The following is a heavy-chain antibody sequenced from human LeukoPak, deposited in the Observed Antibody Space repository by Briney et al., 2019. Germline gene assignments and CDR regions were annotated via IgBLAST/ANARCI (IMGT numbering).Heavy chain of an antibody. D-gene: IGHD3-16*01. Sequence: PSQTLSLTCAVSGGSISSGGYSWSWIRQPPGKGLEWIGYIYHSGSTYYNPSLKSRVTISVDRSKNQFSLKLSSVTAADTAVYYCARVNLGGDPDYWGQGTLVTVSS. J-gene: IGHJ4*02. CDR1: GGSISSGGYS. CDR3: ARVNLGGDPDY. CDR2: IYHSGST. V-gene: IGHV4-30-2*01.